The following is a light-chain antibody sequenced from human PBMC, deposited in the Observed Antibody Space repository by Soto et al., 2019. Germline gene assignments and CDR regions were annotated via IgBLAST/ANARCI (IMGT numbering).Light chain of an antibody. V-gene: IGKV3-15*01. CDR1: QSVTGN. CDR2: DVS. Sequence: ETVMTQSPATLSVSPGERATLSCRASQSVTGNSFAWYQQKPGQAPRLLNYDVSTSATGIPARFSGSGSGAEFTLTISRLQSEDFAVYYCQQYSSWPLTFGGGTKVEIK. CDR3: QQYSSWPLT. J-gene: IGKJ4*01.